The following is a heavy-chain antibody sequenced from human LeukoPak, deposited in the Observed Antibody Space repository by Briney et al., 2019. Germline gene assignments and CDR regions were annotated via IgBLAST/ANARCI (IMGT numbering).Heavy chain of an antibody. CDR3: ARHMGRYCSSTSCLYYYMDV. Sequence: GGSLRHSCAASGFTFSSYAMSWVRQAPGKGLEWVSAISGSGGSTYYADSVKGRFTISRDNSKNTLYLQMNSLRAEDTAVYYCARHMGRYCSSTSCLYYYMDVWGKGTTATVSS. J-gene: IGHJ6*03. D-gene: IGHD2-2*01. V-gene: IGHV3-23*01. CDR1: GFTFSSYA. CDR2: ISGSGGST.